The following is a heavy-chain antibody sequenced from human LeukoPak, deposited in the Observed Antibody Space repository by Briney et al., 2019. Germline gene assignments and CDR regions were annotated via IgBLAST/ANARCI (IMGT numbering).Heavy chain of an antibody. CDR3: ATGRVSGSGEFDY. CDR1: GGSISSGGYY. D-gene: IGHD1-26*01. CDR2: IYYSGST. J-gene: IGHJ4*02. Sequence: SSETLSLTCTVSGGSISSGGYYWSWIRQHPGKGLEWIGYIYYSGSTYYNPSLKSRVTISVDTSKNQFSLKLSSVTAADTAVYYCATGRVSGSGEFDYWGQGTLVTVSS. V-gene: IGHV4-31*03.